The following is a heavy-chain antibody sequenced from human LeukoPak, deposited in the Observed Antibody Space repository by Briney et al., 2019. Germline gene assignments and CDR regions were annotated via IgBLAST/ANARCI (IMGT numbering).Heavy chain of an antibody. J-gene: IGHJ5*02. D-gene: IGHD3-3*01. Sequence: SETLSLTCTVSGGSISSYYWSWIRQPPGKGLEWIGYIYYSGSTNYNPSLKSRVTISVDTSKNQFSPKLSSVTAADTAVYYCARATPYYDLWSGYSSRWFDPWGQGTLVTVSS. V-gene: IGHV4-59*01. CDR1: GGSISSYY. CDR2: IYYSGST. CDR3: ARATPYYDLWSGYSSRWFDP.